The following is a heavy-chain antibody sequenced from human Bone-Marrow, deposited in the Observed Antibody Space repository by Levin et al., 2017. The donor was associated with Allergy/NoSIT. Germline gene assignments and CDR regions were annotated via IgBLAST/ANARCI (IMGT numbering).Heavy chain of an antibody. D-gene: IGHD3-3*01. J-gene: IGHJ3*02. CDR3: VKDIRRYDFWRGYYRPDAFDM. CDR2: ISWRSDKI. V-gene: IGHV3-9*01. CDR1: GFSFGDYA. Sequence: PGGSLRLSCEASGFSFGDYAMHWVRQAPGKGLEWVSGISWRSDKIDYVDSVKGRFTISRDNAKNSLHLQLDSLRAEDTALYFCVKDIRRYDFWRGYYRPDAFDMWGQGTLVTVSS.